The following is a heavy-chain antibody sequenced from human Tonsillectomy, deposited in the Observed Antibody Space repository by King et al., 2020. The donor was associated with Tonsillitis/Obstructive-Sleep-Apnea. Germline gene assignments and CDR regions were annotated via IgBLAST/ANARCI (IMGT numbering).Heavy chain of an antibody. Sequence: EVQLVESGGGLVQPGRSLRLSCAASGFTFDDYAMHWVRQAPGKGLEWVSGISWNSGSIGYADSVKGRFTISRDNAKNSLYLQMNSLRAEDTALYYCAKVEAGGGILTSYGMDVWGQGTTVTVSS. CDR1: GFTFDDYA. V-gene: IGHV3-9*01. J-gene: IGHJ6*02. CDR3: AKVEAGGGILTSYGMDV. CDR2: ISWNSGSI. D-gene: IGHD3-9*01.